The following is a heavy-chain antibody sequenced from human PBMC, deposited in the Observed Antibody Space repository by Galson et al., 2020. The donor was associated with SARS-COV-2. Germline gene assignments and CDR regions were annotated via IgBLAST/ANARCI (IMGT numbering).Heavy chain of an antibody. Sequence: GSLRLSCAASGFTFNNYWMSWARQAPGKGLEWVANIKQDGSEKYYVDSVKGRFTISRDNAKNSLFLQMNSLRAEDTAVYYCARNMNYGDSLDYWGQGILVTVSS. J-gene: IGHJ4*02. CDR1: GFTFNNYW. CDR2: IKQDGSEK. V-gene: IGHV3-7*01. CDR3: ARNMNYGDSLDY. D-gene: IGHD4-17*01.